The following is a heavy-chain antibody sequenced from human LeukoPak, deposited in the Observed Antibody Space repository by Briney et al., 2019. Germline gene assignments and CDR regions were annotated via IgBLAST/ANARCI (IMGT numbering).Heavy chain of an antibody. CDR2: INSDGSST. D-gene: IGHD5-18*01. V-gene: IGHV3-74*01. CDR1: GFTFSSYW. Sequence: PGGSLRLSCAASGFTFSSYWMHWVRQVPGKGLVWVSRINSDGSSTSYADSVKGRFTISRDSSKNTLYLQMNSLRAEDTAVYYCARRELLGYSYGLGAFNVWGQGTMVTVSS. J-gene: IGHJ3*01. CDR3: ARRELLGYSYGLGAFNV.